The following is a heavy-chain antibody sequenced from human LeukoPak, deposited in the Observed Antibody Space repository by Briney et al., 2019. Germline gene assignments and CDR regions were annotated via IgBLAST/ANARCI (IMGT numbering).Heavy chain of an antibody. CDR3: TKRITATTPFDS. J-gene: IGHJ4*02. V-gene: IGHV3-23*01. D-gene: IGHD4-17*01. Sequence: PGGSLRLSCAASGFTFSTYGISWLRQAPGKGLEWVSAITGSGDFTKYADSVKGRFTISRDNSKNIVYLQMNSLRVEDTALYYCTKRITATTPFDSWGQGTLVIVSS. CDR2: ITGSGDFT. CDR1: GFTFSTYG.